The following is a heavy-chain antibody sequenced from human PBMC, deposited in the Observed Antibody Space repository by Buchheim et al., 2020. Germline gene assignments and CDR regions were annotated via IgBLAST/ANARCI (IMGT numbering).Heavy chain of an antibody. D-gene: IGHD3-22*01. CDR3: ARGRLKYYDSSGSNWFDP. CDR2: ISSSSSYI. CDR1: GFTFSSYS. J-gene: IGHJ5*02. V-gene: IGHV3-21*01. Sequence: EVQLVESGGGLVKPGGSLRLSCAASGFTFSSYSMNWVRQAPGKGLEWVSSISSSSSYIYYADSVKGRFTISRDNAKNSLYLPMNRLRAEDTAVYYCARGRLKYYDSSGSNWFDPWGQGTL.